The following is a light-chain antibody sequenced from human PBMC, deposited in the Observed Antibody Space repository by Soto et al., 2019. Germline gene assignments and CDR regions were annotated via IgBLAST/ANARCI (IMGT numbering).Light chain of an antibody. V-gene: IGLV2-14*01. CDR3: SSYAGSSTYVV. CDR2: EVS. J-gene: IGLJ2*01. CDR1: SNDVGGYNY. Sequence: QSALTQPPSASGSPGQSVTISCTGTSNDVGGYNYVSWYQQHPGKAPKLMIYEVSNRPSGVSNRFSGSKSGNTASLTISGLQAEDEADYYCSSYAGSSTYVVFGGGTKVTVL.